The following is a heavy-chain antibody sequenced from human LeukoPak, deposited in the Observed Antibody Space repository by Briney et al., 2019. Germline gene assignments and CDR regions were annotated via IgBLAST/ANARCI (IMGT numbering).Heavy chain of an antibody. CDR1: GFTFSSYE. J-gene: IGHJ4*02. V-gene: IGHV3-48*03. D-gene: IGHD2-2*01. CDR2: ISSSGSTI. CDR3: ARVGGYCSSTSCLNY. Sequence: GGSLRLSCAASGFTFSSYEMNWVRQAPGKGLERVSYISSSGSTIYYADSVKGRFTISRDNAKNSLYLQMNSLRAEDTAVYYCARVGGYCSSTSCLNYWGQGTLVTVSS.